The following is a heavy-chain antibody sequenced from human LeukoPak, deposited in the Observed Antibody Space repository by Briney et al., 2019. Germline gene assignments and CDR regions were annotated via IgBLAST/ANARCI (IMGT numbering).Heavy chain of an antibody. V-gene: IGHV1-24*01. CDR1: GYTLTELS. J-gene: IGHJ4*02. Sequence: GASVKVSCKVSGYTLTELSMHWVRQAPGKGLEWMGGFDPEDDEIIYAQKFQGRVTMTEDTSTDTAYMELSSLKSEDTALYYCATLITMIVGEGMDNWGQGTLVTVSS. CDR2: FDPEDDEI. D-gene: IGHD3-22*01. CDR3: ATLITMIVGEGMDN.